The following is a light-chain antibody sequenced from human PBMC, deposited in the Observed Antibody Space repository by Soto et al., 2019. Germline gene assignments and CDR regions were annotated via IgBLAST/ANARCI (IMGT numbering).Light chain of an antibody. V-gene: IGKV1-9*01. J-gene: IGKJ1*01. Sequence: DIPLTQSPSFLSASVGDRVTITCRASQGIRSHLAWYQQKPGKAPKLLIYTASTLQSGVPSRFSGGGSGTEFTLTISSLQPEDFATYYCQQLNGFPPWTFGQGTKVEIK. CDR1: QGIRSH. CDR3: QQLNGFPPWT. CDR2: TAS.